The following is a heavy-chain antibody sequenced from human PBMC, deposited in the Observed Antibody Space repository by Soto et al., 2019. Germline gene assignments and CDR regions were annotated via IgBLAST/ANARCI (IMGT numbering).Heavy chain of an antibody. Sequence: VLLQESGPGLVEPSQTLSLTCTVSGVSVTSGGFFWSWIRHHPAKGLEWIGYISSSGSAYYSPSLKSRVSIAADTSSNQFSLRLTSLTAADTAVYFCARLLCSGNSCSLGGGFDIWGQGTTVTVSS. D-gene: IGHD2-2*01. CDR1: GVSVTSGGFF. V-gene: IGHV4-31*03. J-gene: IGHJ3*02. CDR3: ARLLCSGNSCSLGGGFDI. CDR2: ISSSGSA.